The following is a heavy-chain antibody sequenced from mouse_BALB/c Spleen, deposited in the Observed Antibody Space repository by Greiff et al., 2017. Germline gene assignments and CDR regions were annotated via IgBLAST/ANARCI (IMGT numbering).Heavy chain of an antibody. D-gene: IGHD2-2*01. CDR3: ARGGYGYDWFAY. CDR2: ISSGSSTI. J-gene: IGHJ3*01. V-gene: IGHV5-17*02. Sequence: VQLKESGGGLVQPGGSRKLSCAASGFTFSSFGMHWVRQAPEKGLEWVAYISSGSSTIYYADTVKGRFTISRDNPKNTLFLQMTSLRSEDTAMYYCARGGYGYDWFAYWGQGTLVTVSA. CDR1: GFTFSSFG.